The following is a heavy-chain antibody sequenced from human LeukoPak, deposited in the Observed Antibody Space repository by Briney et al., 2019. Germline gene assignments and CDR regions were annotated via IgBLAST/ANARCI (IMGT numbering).Heavy chain of an antibody. CDR1: GVALSSYA. J-gene: IGHJ4*02. D-gene: IGHD2-2*01. Sequence: GGSLRLSCAASGVALSSYAMSWGRQAPGKGLEWGSGISDSGATTYYADSVKGRFTISRDNSNDAVHLQMTSLRAADTAVYFCAKGVAVLFSTSWFFDSWGQGALVAASS. V-gene: IGHV3-23*01. CDR3: AKGVAVLFSTSWFFDS. CDR2: ISDSGATT.